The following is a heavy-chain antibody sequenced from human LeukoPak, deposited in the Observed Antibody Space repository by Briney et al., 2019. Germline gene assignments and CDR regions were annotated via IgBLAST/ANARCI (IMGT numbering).Heavy chain of an antibody. CDR3: ASHRRRGAAAEPDY. V-gene: IGHV4-38-2*01. CDR2: IYHSGST. J-gene: IGHJ4*02. D-gene: IGHD6-13*01. Sequence: SETLSLTCAVSGYSISSDYYWGWIRQPPGKGLEWIGSIYHSGSTYYNPSLKSRVTISVDTSKNQFSLKLSSVTAADTAVYYCASHRRRGAAAEPDYWGQGTLVTVSS. CDR1: GYSISSDYY.